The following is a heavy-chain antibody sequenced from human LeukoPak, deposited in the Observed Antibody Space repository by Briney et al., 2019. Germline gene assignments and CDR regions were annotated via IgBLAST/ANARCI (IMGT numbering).Heavy chain of an antibody. CDR3: ARPRDYDFWSGYHGYYYMDV. CDR1: GFTFSSYS. D-gene: IGHD3-3*01. V-gene: IGHV3-21*01. Sequence: GGSLRLSCAASGFTFSSYSMNWVRQAPGKGLEWVSSISSSSSYIYYADSVKGRFTISRDNAKNSLYLQMNSLRAEDTAVYYCARPRDYDFWSGYHGYYYMDVWGKGTTVTVSS. J-gene: IGHJ6*03. CDR2: ISSSSSYI.